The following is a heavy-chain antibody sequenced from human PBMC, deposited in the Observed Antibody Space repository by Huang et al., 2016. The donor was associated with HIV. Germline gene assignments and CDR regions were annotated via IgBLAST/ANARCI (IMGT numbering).Heavy chain of an antibody. CDR3: ARDPKYHRSGYYRQRRGIDV. CDR1: GSSFTDYG. CDR2: MSAINGDT. V-gene: IGHV1-18*01. D-gene: IGHD3-3*01. Sequence: QAQLMQSGPEVTKPGASVKVSCKTSGSSFTDYGITWVRQAPGQGPEWVGWMSAINGDTERARRRQGRVTRTTDTATSMDYMELRSRRFDDTAGYFCARDPKYHRSGYYRQRRGIDVWGQGTMVSVSS. J-gene: IGHJ3*01.